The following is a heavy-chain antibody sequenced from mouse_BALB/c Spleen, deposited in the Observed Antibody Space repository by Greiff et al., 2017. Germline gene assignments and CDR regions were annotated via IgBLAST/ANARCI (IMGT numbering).Heavy chain of an antibody. V-gene: IGHV3-6*02. Sequence: EVKLMESGPGLVKPSQSLSLTCSVTGYSITSGYYWNWIRQFPGNKLEWMGYISYDGSNNYNPSLKNRISITRDTSKNQFFLKLNSVTTEDTATYYCANYGNYVWFAYWGQGTLVTVSA. CDR1: GYSITSGYY. CDR2: ISYDGSN. D-gene: IGHD2-1*01. CDR3: ANYGNYVWFAY. J-gene: IGHJ3*01.